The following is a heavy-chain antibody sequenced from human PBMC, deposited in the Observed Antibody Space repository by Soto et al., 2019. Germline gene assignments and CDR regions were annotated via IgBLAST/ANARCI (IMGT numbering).Heavy chain of an antibody. CDR3: ARGITLTTTFAY. D-gene: IGHD1-20*01. Sequence: ASVKVSCKASGYTFTSYAMHWVRQAPGQRLEWMGWINAGNGNTKYSQKFQGRVTITRDTSASTAYMELSSLRSEDTAVYYCARGITLTTTFAYWGQGTLVTVSS. V-gene: IGHV1-3*01. CDR2: INAGNGNT. CDR1: GYTFTSYA. J-gene: IGHJ4*02.